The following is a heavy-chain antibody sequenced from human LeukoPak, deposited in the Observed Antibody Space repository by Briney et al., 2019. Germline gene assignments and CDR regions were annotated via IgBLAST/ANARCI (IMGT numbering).Heavy chain of an antibody. CDR1: GFTFSSSA. CDR3: AKVPIFGVAPYYFDY. CDR2: SSNNGGYT. Sequence: GGSLRLSCAASGFTFSSSAMSWVRQAPGKGLEWVSASSNNGGYTYYADSVQGRFTISRDNSKSTLCLQMNSLRGEDTAVYYCAKVPIFGVAPYYFDYWGQGTLVTVSS. D-gene: IGHD3-3*01. J-gene: IGHJ4*02. V-gene: IGHV3-23*01.